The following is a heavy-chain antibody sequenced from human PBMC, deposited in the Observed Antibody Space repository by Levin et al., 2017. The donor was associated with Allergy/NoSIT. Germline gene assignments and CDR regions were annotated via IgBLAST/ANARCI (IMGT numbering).Heavy chain of an antibody. D-gene: IGHD1-26*01. Sequence: PWASVKVSCKASGYTFTSYGISWVRQAPGQGLEWMGWISAYNGNTNYAQKLQGRVTMTTDTSTSTAYMELRSLRSDDTAVYYCARDRTRGSYYNIGAFDIWGQGTMVTVSS. CDR3: ARDRTRGSYYNIGAFDI. J-gene: IGHJ3*02. CDR2: ISAYNGNT. V-gene: IGHV1-18*01. CDR1: GYTFTSYG.